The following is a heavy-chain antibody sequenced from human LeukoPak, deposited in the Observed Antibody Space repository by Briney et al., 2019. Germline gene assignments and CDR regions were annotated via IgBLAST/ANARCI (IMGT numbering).Heavy chain of an antibody. CDR3: ATGEGSDHKYYYYGMDV. D-gene: IGHD1-14*01. V-gene: IGHV3-30-3*01. Sequence: PGRSLRLSCAASGFTFSSYAMHWVRQAPGKGLEWVAVISYDGSNKYYADSVKGRFTISRDNSKNPLYLQMNSLRAEDTAVYYCATGEGSDHKYYYYGMDVWGQGTTVTVSS. CDR2: ISYDGSNK. CDR1: GFTFSSYA. J-gene: IGHJ6*02.